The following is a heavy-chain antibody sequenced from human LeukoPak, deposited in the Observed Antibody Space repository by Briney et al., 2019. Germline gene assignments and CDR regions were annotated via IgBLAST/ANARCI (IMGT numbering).Heavy chain of an antibody. CDR1: GYSISSGYH. Sequence: SETLSLTCGVSGYSISSGYHWGWIRQPTGKGLEWIGEINHSGSTNYNPSLKSRVTISVDTSKNQFSLKLSSVTAADTAVYYCARATRYSSGWSRYYFDYWGQGTLVTVSS. V-gene: IGHV4-38-2*01. J-gene: IGHJ4*02. CDR3: ARATRYSSGWSRYYFDY. D-gene: IGHD6-19*01. CDR2: INHSGST.